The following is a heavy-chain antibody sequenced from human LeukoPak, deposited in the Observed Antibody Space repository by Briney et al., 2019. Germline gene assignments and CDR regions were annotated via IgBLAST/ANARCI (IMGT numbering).Heavy chain of an antibody. CDR2: VHYSGTT. J-gene: IGHJ3*01. CDR3: ARTQHSSSWSGFDV. Sequence: PSETLSLTCTVSGGSISGYYWGWIRQPPGRGLEWVGYVHYSGTTNYNPSLKSRVTISLGTSKNQFSLKLRSLTAADTAMYYCARTQHSSSWSGFDVWGQGTMVSVSS. CDR1: GGSISGYY. V-gene: IGHV4-59*01. D-gene: IGHD6-13*01.